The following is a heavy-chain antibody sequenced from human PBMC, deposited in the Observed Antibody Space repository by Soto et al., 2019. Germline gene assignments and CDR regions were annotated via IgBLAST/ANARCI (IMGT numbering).Heavy chain of an antibody. Sequence: QVQLVQSGDEVRRPGASVKVSCKASAYTFTLYDINWVRQPAGQGLEWMGWMNPKSEKRGYAQKFQGRVTMTRNTSITTAYMELTSLRSVDTAVYYCVAKKRLGDNWFDPWGQGTLVTVSS. D-gene: IGHD3-16*01. CDR2: MNPKSEKR. CDR1: AYTFTLYD. CDR3: VAKKRLGDNWFDP. J-gene: IGHJ5*02. V-gene: IGHV1-8*01.